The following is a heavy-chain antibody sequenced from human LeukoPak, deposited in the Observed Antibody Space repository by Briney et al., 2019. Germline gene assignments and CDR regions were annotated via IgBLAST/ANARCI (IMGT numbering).Heavy chain of an antibody. CDR3: ALSQSSSWYNYYYYYGMDV. J-gene: IGHJ6*02. Sequence: PSETLSLTCTVSGGSISSSSYYWGWIRQPPGEGLEWIGSIYYSGSTYYNPSLKSRVTISVDTSKNQFSLKLSSVTAADTAVYYCALSQSSSWYNYYYYYGMDVWGQGTTVTVSS. CDR1: GGSISSSSYY. CDR2: IYYSGST. D-gene: IGHD6-13*01. V-gene: IGHV4-39*01.